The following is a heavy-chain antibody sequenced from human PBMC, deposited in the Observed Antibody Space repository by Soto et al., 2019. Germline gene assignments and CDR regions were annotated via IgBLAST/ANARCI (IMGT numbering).Heavy chain of an antibody. CDR1: GGTFSSYT. V-gene: IGHV1-69*02. CDR2: IIPILGIA. J-gene: IGHJ3*02. D-gene: IGHD2-15*01. Sequence: QVQLVQSGAEVKKPGSSVKVSCKASGGTFSSYTISWVRQAPGQGLEWMGRIIPILGIANYAQKFQGRVTITADKSTSTAYMELSSLRSEDTAVYYCARVRSKPFTADCSGGSCYPIDAFDIWGQGTMVTVSS. CDR3: ARVRSKPFTADCSGGSCYPIDAFDI.